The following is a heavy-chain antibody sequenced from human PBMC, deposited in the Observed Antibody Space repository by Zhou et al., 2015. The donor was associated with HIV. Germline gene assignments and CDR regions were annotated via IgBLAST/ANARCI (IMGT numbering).Heavy chain of an antibody. CDR2: INPNDDIA. J-gene: IGHJ4*02. Sequence: QVQLVQSGAEVRKPGSSVKVSCKASGDTVSTYTINWVRLAPGQGLEWMGRINPNDDIAAYAQKFQGRVTVTADKSTGTAYMELSSLRFDDTAVYYCARDRRGLSSLFDYWGQGTLVTVSS. CDR1: GDTVSTYT. CDR3: ARDRRGLSSLFDY. V-gene: IGHV1-69*08. D-gene: IGHD2-2*01.